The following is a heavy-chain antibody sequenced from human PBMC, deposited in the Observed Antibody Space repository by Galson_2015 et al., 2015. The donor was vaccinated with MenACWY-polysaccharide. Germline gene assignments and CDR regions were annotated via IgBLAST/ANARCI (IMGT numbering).Heavy chain of an antibody. CDR1: GFTFSSYR. D-gene: IGHD3-22*01. Sequence: SLRLSCAASGFTFSSYRMNWVRQAPGKGLEWISYITSSSTTIYYADSVKGRFTISRDNAKNSLYLQLNSLRAEDTAVYYCARGKQGLAFFDYWGQGTLVTVSS. J-gene: IGHJ4*02. V-gene: IGHV3-48*01. CDR2: ITSSSTTI. CDR3: ARGKQGLAFFDY.